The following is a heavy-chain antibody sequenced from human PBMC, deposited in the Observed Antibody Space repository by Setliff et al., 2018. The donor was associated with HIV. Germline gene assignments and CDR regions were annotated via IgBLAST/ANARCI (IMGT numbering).Heavy chain of an antibody. CDR1: GYTFIRYG. Sequence: ASVKVSCKASGYTFIRYGITWVRQAPGQGLEWMGWISAYNGNTNYAQKLQGRVTMTTYTSTSTAYMELRSLRSDDTAVYYCARVGGPYYDLLTGYYGAVDYWGQGTLVTVSS. V-gene: IGHV1-18*01. CDR2: ISAYNGNT. J-gene: IGHJ4*02. D-gene: IGHD3-9*01. CDR3: ARVGGPYYDLLTGYYGAVDY.